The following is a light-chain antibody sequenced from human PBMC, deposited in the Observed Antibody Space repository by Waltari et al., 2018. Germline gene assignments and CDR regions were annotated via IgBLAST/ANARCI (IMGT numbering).Light chain of an antibody. CDR1: SSNIGSNT. CDR2: SNK. J-gene: IGLJ2*01. CDR3: AAWDDSLNGVV. V-gene: IGLV1-44*01. Sequence: QSVLTQPPSASGTPGQRVTISCSGSSSNIGSNTVNWYQQPPGTAPKLLIYSNKPRPSGVPDRFSASRFGTSASLAISGLQSEDEADYYCAAWDDSLNGVVFGGGTKLTVL.